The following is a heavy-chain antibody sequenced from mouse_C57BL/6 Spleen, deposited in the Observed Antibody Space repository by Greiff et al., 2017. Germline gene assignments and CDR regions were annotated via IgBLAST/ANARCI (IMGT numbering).Heavy chain of an antibody. Sequence: VQLQQSGAELVRPGASVTLSCKASGYTFTDYEMHWVKQTPVHGLEWIGAIDPETGGTAYNQKFKGKAILTADKSSSTAYMELRSLTSEDSAVYYCTKDGDGGWFAYWGQGTLVTVSA. V-gene: IGHV1-15*01. CDR1: GYTFTDYE. CDR2: IDPETGGT. CDR3: TKDGDGGWFAY. D-gene: IGHD3-3*01. J-gene: IGHJ3*01.